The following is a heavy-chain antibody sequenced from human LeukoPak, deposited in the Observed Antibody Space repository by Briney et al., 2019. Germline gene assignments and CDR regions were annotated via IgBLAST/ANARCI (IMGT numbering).Heavy chain of an antibody. CDR1: GYTFTSYA. Sequence: ASVKVSCKASGYTFTSYAMNWVRQAPGQGLEWMGWNNTNTGNPTYAQGFTGRFVFSLDTSVSTAYLQISSLKAEDTAVYYCARPYSSSWYEEYFQHWGQGTLVTVSS. J-gene: IGHJ1*01. CDR3: ARPYSSSWYEEYFQH. CDR2: NNTNTGNP. D-gene: IGHD6-13*01. V-gene: IGHV7-4-1*02.